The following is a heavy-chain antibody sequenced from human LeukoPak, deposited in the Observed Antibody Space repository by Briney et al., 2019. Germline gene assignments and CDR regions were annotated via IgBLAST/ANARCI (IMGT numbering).Heavy chain of an antibody. CDR1: GFSFSGSA. J-gene: IGHJ4*02. D-gene: IGHD3-22*01. CDR3: ARGHPYYYNSGYYLDS. CDR2: IRSKANNYAT. Sequence: GGSLRLSCAASGFSFSGSAMHWVRQASGKGLEWVGRIRSKANNYATAYAASVKGRFTVSRDNSKNRLYLQMSSLRVDDTAVYYCARGHPYYYNSGYYLDSWGQGTLVTVSS. V-gene: IGHV3-73*01.